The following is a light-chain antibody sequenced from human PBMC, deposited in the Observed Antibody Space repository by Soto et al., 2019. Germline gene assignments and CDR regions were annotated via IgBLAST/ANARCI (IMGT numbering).Light chain of an antibody. CDR3: HQYGSSPWT. CDR2: DTP. J-gene: IGKJ1*01. CDR1: QSLTNSY. Sequence: PGNRATLSCRASQSLTNSYIAWYQVKPGQAPRLLIYDTPSRAPGIPDRFSGSGSETDFALTITRLESEDFAVYSCHQYGSSPWTFGQGTKVDIK. V-gene: IGKV3-20*01.